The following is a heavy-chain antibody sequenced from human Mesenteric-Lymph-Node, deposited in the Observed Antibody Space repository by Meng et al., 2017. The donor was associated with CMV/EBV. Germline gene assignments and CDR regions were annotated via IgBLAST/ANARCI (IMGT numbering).Heavy chain of an antibody. V-gene: IGHV3-66*02. D-gene: IGHD3-9*01. CDR1: EFTVSGSY. Sequence: GESLKISCAASSEFTVSGSYMSWVRQAPGKGLEWVSVIFSGGSTYYADSVKGRFTISRDTSKNTLYLQMNSLTTEDTAVYYCATLNILTGYFGSPHDFWGQGTLVTVSS. CDR3: ATLNILTGYFGSPHDF. CDR2: IFSGGST. J-gene: IGHJ4*02.